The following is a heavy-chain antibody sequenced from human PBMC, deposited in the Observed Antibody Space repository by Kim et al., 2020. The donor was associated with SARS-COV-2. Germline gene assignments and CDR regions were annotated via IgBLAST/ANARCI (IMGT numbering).Heavy chain of an antibody. Sequence: VKGRFTISRDDSKNTAYLQMNSLKTEDTAVYYCTTRSYSSSFLHPNNFDYWGQGTLVTVSS. V-gene: IGHV3-73*01. CDR3: TTRSYSSSFLHPNNFDY. J-gene: IGHJ4*02. D-gene: IGHD6-6*01.